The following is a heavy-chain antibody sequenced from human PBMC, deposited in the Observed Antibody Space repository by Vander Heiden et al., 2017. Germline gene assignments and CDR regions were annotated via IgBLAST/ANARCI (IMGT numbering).Heavy chain of an antibody. CDR3: AKDIRDVSGYFDQ. Sequence: QVQLVESGGGVVQPGRSLTLSCAVSGFTFSSYPMHWVRQAPGKGLQWVAAISYDGNNKYYVDSVRGRFTISRDNSKNTLFLQMNSLRAEDTAVYYCAKDIRDVSGYFDQWGQGALVTVSS. V-gene: IGHV3-30*18. CDR1: GFTFSSYP. J-gene: IGHJ4*02. CDR2: ISYDGNNK. D-gene: IGHD3-3*01.